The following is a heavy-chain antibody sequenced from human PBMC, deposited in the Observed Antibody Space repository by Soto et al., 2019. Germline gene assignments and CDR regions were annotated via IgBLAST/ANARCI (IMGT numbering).Heavy chain of an antibody. V-gene: IGHV3-30*18. D-gene: IGHD5-18*01. J-gene: IGHJ4*02. CDR1: GFTFSSYG. Sequence: QVQLVESGGGVVQPGRSLRLSCAASGFTFSSYGMHWVRQAPGKGLEWVAVISHDGCNKFYGDSVKGRFSISRDNSKNTVYLQMNSLSVEDTAVYYCAKNGDYGYGREFDYWGQGTLATVSS. CDR2: ISHDGCNK. CDR3: AKNGDYGYGREFDY.